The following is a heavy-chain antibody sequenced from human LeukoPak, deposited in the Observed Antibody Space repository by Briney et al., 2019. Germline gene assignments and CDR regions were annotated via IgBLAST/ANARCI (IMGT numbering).Heavy chain of an antibody. Sequence: SETLSLTCAVYGGSFSGYYWSWIRQPPGKGLEWIGEINHSGSTNYNPSLKSRVTISVDTSKNQFSLKLSSVTAADTAVYYCARGFSSSWKTFDYWGQGTLVTVSS. D-gene: IGHD6-13*01. J-gene: IGHJ4*02. CDR1: GGSFSGYY. CDR2: INHSGST. CDR3: ARGFSSSWKTFDY. V-gene: IGHV4-34*01.